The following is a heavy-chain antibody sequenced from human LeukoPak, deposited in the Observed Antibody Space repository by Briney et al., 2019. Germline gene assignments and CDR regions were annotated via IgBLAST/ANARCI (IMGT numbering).Heavy chain of an antibody. D-gene: IGHD3-16*01. CDR2: ISPSGGIT. Sequence: RSGGSLRLSCAASGFTFSSYAMSWVRQAPGKGLEWVSGISPSGGITYYTDSVKGRFTISRDNSKNTQSLQMNSLRAEDTAVYYCAKDDDWGRYKHWGQGTLVTVSS. CDR1: GFTFSSYA. J-gene: IGHJ1*01. V-gene: IGHV3-23*01. CDR3: AKDDDWGRYKH.